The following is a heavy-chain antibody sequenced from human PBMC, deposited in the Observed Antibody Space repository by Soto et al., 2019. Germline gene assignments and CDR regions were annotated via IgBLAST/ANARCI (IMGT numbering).Heavy chain of an antibody. V-gene: IGHV3-49*04. CDR3: TRVGPYDSSGPDAFDI. CDR1: GFTFGDYA. CDR2: IRSKAYGGTT. Sequence: GGSLSLSCAASGFTFGDYAMSWVRQAPGKGLEWVGFIRSKAYGGTTEYAASVKGRFTISRDDSKSIAYLQMNSLKTEDTAVYYCTRVGPYDSSGPDAFDIWGQGTMVTV. D-gene: IGHD3-22*01. J-gene: IGHJ3*02.